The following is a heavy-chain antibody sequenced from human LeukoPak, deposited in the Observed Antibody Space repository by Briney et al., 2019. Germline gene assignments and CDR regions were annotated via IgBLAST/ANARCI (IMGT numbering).Heavy chain of an antibody. CDR2: IWYDGSNK. V-gene: IGHV3-33*01. CDR1: GFTCSSYG. D-gene: IGHD6-6*01. J-gene: IGHJ4*02. Sequence: GGSLRLSCAASGFTCSSYGMHWVRQAPGKGLEWVAVIWYDGSNKYYADSVKGRFTISRDNSKNTLYLQMNSLRAEDTAVYYRARESDRYSSSGAFDYWGQGTLVTVSS. CDR3: ARESDRYSSSGAFDY.